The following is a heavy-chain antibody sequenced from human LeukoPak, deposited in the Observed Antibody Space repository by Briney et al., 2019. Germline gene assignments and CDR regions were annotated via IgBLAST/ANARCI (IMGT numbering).Heavy chain of an antibody. Sequence: PSETLSLTCAVYGVSFSGYYWSWIRQPPGKGLEWIGEINHSGSTNYNPSLKSRVTISVDTSKNQFSLKLSSVTAADTAVYYCARGPYYYYMDVWGKGTTVTVSS. CDR3: ARGPYYYYMDV. CDR1: GVSFSGYY. V-gene: IGHV4-34*01. J-gene: IGHJ6*03. CDR2: INHSGST.